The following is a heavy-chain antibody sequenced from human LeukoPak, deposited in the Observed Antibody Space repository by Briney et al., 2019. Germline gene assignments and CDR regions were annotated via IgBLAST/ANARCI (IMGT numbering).Heavy chain of an antibody. CDR2: ISSSSGSI. D-gene: IGHD1-1*01. J-gene: IGHJ4*02. Sequence: GGSLRLSCAASGFTFSSYSMNWVRQAPGKGLEWVSSISSSSGSIYYADSVKGRFTISRDNAKNSLYLQMNSLRVEDTAVYYCARDWNYFSCWGQGTLVTVSS. V-gene: IGHV3-21*01. CDR1: GFTFSSYS. CDR3: ARDWNYFSC.